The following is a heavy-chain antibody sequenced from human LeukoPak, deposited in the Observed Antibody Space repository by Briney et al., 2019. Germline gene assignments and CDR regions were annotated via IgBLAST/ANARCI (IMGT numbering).Heavy chain of an antibody. CDR3: ARGGLSMVRGFIAVFDY. J-gene: IGHJ4*02. V-gene: IGHV4-59*01. D-gene: IGHD3-10*01. CDR2: IYYSGST. Sequence: SETLSLTCTVSGGSISSYYWSWIRQPPGKGLEWIGYIYYSGSTNYNPSLKSRVTISVDTSKNQFSLKLSSVTAADTAVYYCARGGLSMVRGFIAVFDYWGQGPLVTVSS. CDR1: GGSISSYY.